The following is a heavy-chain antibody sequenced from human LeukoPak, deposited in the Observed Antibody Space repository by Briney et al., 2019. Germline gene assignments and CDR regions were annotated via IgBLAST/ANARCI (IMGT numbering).Heavy chain of an antibody. CDR1: GGSISSGGYS. CDR3: ARTLGYCSGGSCYSAFDY. Sequence: SETLSLTCAVSGGSISSGGYSWSWIRQPPGKGLEWIGYTYHSGSTYYNPSLKSRVTISVDRSKNQFSLKLSSVTAADTAVYYCARTLGYCSGGSCYSAFDYWGQGTLVTVSS. D-gene: IGHD2-15*01. J-gene: IGHJ4*02. CDR2: TYHSGST. V-gene: IGHV4-30-2*01.